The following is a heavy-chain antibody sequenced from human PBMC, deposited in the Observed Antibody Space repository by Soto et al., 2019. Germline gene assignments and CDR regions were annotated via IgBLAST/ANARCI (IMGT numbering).Heavy chain of an antibody. CDR3: ATDPFYSSSSLEAVDY. J-gene: IGHJ4*02. D-gene: IGHD6-6*01. Sequence: ASVKVSCKVSGYTLTELSMHWVRQAPGKGLEWMGGFDPEDGETIYAQKFQGRVTMTEDTSTDTAYMELSSLRSEDTAVYYCATDPFYSSSSLEAVDYWGQGTLVTVSS. CDR2: FDPEDGET. CDR1: GYTLTELS. V-gene: IGHV1-24*01.